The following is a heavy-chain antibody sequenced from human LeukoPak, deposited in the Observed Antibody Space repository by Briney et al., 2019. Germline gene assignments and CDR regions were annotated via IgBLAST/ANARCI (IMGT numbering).Heavy chain of an antibody. CDR2: ISTRGST. CDR1: GGSITTGGYS. Sequence: SETLSLTCSVSGGSITTGGYSWTWIRQSAEKGLEWIGRISTRGSTTYNPSLESRVSISPDTSENQFSLKLNSVTAADTAVYYCAKSFWISGWYVGFDSWGQGTLVTVSS. J-gene: IGHJ4*02. V-gene: IGHV4-61*02. CDR3: AKSFWISGWYVGFDS. D-gene: IGHD6-19*01.